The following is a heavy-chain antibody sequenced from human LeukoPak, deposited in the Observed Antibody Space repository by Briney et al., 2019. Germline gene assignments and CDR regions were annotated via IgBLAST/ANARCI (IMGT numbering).Heavy chain of an antibody. CDR1: GYSFTGHY. V-gene: IGHV1-2*02. CDR3: ARDRVTGTTGTDY. D-gene: IGHD1-20*01. J-gene: IGHJ4*02. CDR2: INPKSGGT. Sequence: ASVKVSCKASGYSFTGHYMHWVRQAPGQGLEWMGWINPKSGGTNYAQKLQGRVTMTTDTSTSTAYMELRSLRSDDTAVYYCARDRVTGTTGTDYWGQGTLVTVSS.